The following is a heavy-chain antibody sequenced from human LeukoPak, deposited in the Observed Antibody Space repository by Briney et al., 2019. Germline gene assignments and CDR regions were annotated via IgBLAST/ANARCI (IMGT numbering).Heavy chain of an antibody. V-gene: IGHV4-34*01. D-gene: IGHD1-26*01. CDR1: GGSFSVSY. Sequence: SETLSLTCAVYGGSFSVSYWSLIRQPPGKGLEWIGEINHSGGANYNPSLKSRVTISVDTSKNQFSLKLSSVTAADTAVYYCARSHIIVGATFDYWGQGTLVTVSS. J-gene: IGHJ4*02. CDR3: ARSHIIVGATFDY. CDR2: INHSGGA.